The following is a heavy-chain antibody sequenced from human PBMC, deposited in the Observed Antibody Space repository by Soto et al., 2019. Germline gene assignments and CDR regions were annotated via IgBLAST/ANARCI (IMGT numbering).Heavy chain of an antibody. CDR2: IYSGGST. J-gene: IGHJ3*02. V-gene: IGHV3-66*01. CDR3: ARDRSGYCSGGSCYEGAFDI. CDR1: GFTVSSNY. D-gene: IGHD2-15*01. Sequence: PGGSLRLSCAASGFTVSSNYMSWVRQAPGKGLEWVSVIYSGGSTYYADSVKGRFTISRDNSKNTLYLQMNSLRAEDTAVYYCARDRSGYCSGGSCYEGAFDIWGQGTMVTVSS.